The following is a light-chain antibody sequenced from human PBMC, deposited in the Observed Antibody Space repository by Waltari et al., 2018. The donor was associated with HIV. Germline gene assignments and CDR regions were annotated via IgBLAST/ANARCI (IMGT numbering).Light chain of an antibody. CDR3: MQALQSPRT. J-gene: IGKJ1*01. CDR2: LGS. Sequence: DIVMTQSPLSLPVTPGEPASISCRSSQSLLDSSGYTYLDWYLQKPGQSPQLLIYLGSNRASGVPDRFSGCGSGTDFTLKISRVEAEDVGVYYCMQALQSPRTFGQGTKVEIK. CDR1: QSLLDSSGYTY. V-gene: IGKV2-28*01.